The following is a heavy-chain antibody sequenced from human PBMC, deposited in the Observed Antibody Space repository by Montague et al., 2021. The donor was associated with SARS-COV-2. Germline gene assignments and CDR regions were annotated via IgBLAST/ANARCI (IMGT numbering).Heavy chain of an antibody. CDR3: AAPPSSITIFVVVQGYYFDD. Sequence: SETLSLTCTVSGGSISSYYWSWIRQPPGNGMEWIGFKYYSGSTYSNPTLKSRVTISVATSKTQFPMTLSSVSAAATAVYYCAAPPSSITIFVVVQGYYFDDWGQGTLVTVSS. J-gene: IGHJ4*02. CDR1: GGSISSYY. D-gene: IGHD3-3*01. CDR2: KYYSGST. V-gene: IGHV4-59*04.